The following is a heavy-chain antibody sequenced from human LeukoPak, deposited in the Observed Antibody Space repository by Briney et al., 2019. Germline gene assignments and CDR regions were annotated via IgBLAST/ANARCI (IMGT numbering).Heavy chain of an antibody. D-gene: IGHD4-11*01. V-gene: IGHV1-18*01. CDR1: GYTFTSYG. CDR2: ISAYNGNT. CDR3: ARVSLLYSNHKNYYYYYYMDV. J-gene: IGHJ6*03. Sequence: ASVKVSCKASGYTFTSYGISWVRQAPGQGLEWMGWISAYNGNTNYAQKLQGRVTMTTDTSTSTAYMELRSLRSDDTAVYYCARVSLLYSNHKNYYYYYYMDVWGKGTTVTVSS.